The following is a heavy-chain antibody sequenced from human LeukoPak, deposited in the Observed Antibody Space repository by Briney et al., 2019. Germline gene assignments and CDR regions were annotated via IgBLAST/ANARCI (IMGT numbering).Heavy chain of an antibody. J-gene: IGHJ5*02. CDR2: IDSSASAI. CDR3: ARGVPGRTYDKFDP. Sequence: PGGSLRLSCAASGFTFSSYSMNWVRQAPGKGLEWVSYIDSSASAIYYADSVKGRFTISRDNAKNSLYLQMNSLRDEDTAVYYCARGVPGRTYDKFDPWGQGTLVTVSS. D-gene: IGHD3-16*01. CDR1: GFTFSSYS. V-gene: IGHV3-48*02.